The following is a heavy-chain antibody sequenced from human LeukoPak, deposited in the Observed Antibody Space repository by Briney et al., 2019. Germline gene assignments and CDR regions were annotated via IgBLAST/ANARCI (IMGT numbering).Heavy chain of an antibody. CDR1: GYTFIDYY. Sequence: ASVKISCKASGYTFIDYYMHWVQQAPGKGLEWMGRVDPEDGETIYAEKFQGRVTITADTSTDTAYMELSSLRSEDTAVYYCATDSSPDEYYYYYYMDVWGKGTTVTVSS. J-gene: IGHJ6*03. V-gene: IGHV1-69-2*01. CDR2: VDPEDGET. CDR3: ATDSSPDEYYYYYYMDV. D-gene: IGHD6-13*01.